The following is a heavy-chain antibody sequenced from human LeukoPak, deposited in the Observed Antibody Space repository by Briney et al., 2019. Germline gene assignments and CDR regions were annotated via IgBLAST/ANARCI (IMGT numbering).Heavy chain of an antibody. Sequence: GGSLRLSCAGSGFTFSSYWMSWVRQAPGKGLEWVANIKQDGSEKYYVDSVKGRFTISRDNAKNSLYLQMNSLRAEDTAVYYCAREDGQRYYYDSSGFMDVWGQGTTVTVSS. V-gene: IGHV3-7*01. CDR3: AREDGQRYYYDSSGFMDV. D-gene: IGHD3-22*01. CDR2: IKQDGSEK. CDR1: GFTFSSYW. J-gene: IGHJ6*02.